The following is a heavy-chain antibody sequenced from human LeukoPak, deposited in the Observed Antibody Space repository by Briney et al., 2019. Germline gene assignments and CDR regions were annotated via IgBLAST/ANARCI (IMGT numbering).Heavy chain of an antibody. CDR1: GDSISSGDYY. V-gene: IGHV4-39*01. Sequence: PSQTLSLTCTVSGDSISSGDYYWGWIRQPPGKGLEWIGSIYYSGSTYYNPSLKSRVTISVDTSKNQFSLKLSSVTAADTAVYYCARSYYDSSGYVGYWGQGTLVTVSS. J-gene: IGHJ4*02. D-gene: IGHD3-22*01. CDR2: IYYSGST. CDR3: ARSYYDSSGYVGY.